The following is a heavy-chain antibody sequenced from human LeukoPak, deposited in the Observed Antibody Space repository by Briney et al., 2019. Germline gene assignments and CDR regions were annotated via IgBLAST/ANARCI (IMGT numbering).Heavy chain of an antibody. CDR3: ARPPDVANYDFWSGYAYYYYMDV. J-gene: IGHJ6*03. D-gene: IGHD3-3*01. Sequence: GGSLRLSCTASGVNFSDFYMNWIRQAPGKGLEWLSYISISSNIIYYADSVKGRFTISRDNAKNSLYLQMNSLRAEDTAVYYCARPPDVANYDFWSGYAYYYYMDVWGKGTTVTVSS. V-gene: IGHV3-11*04. CDR2: ISISSNII. CDR1: GVNFSDFY.